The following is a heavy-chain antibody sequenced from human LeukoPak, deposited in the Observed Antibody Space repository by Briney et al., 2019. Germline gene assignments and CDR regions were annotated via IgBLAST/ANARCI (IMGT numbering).Heavy chain of an antibody. V-gene: IGHV1-2*06. CDR3: ARGRRRVVVAADYYFDY. CDR1: GYTFTGYY. J-gene: IGHJ4*02. CDR2: INPNSGGT. Sequence: GASVKVSCKASGYTFTGYYMHWVRQAPGQGLEWMGRINPNSGGTNYAQKFQGRVTMTRNTSISTAYMELSSLRSEDTAVYYCARGRRRVVVAADYYFDYWGQGTLVTVSS. D-gene: IGHD2-15*01.